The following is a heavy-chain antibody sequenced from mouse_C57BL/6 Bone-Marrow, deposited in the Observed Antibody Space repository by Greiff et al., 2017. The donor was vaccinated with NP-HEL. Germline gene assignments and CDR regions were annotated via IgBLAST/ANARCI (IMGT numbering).Heavy chain of an antibody. CDR3: ARGRSGLDY. CDR2: INPGSGGT. D-gene: IGHD3-2*02. Sequence: QVQLKQSGAELVRPGTSVKVSCKASGYAFTNYLIEWVKQRPGQGLEWIGAINPGSGGTNYNEKFKGKATLTADKSSSTAYMQLSSLTSEDSAVYFCARGRSGLDYWGQGTTLTVSS. V-gene: IGHV1-54*01. CDR1: GYAFTNYL. J-gene: IGHJ2*01.